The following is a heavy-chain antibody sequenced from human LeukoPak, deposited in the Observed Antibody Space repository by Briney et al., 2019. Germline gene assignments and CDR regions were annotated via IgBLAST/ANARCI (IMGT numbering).Heavy chain of an antibody. J-gene: IGHJ3*02. D-gene: IGHD3-22*01. CDR3: ARDVPYYYDSNGAFDI. CDR2: IYTSGST. V-gene: IGHV4-4*07. CDR1: GGSISSYY. Sequence: PSETLSLTCTASGGSISSYYWSWTRQPAGKGLEWIGRIYTSGSTNYNPSLKSRVTMSVDTSKNQFSLKLSSVTAADTAVYYCARDVPYYYDSNGAFDIWGQGTMVTVSS.